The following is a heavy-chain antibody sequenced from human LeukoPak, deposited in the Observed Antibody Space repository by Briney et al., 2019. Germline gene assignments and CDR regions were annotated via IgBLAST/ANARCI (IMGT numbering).Heavy chain of an antibody. CDR2: MNPNSGNT. V-gene: IGHV1-8*03. D-gene: IGHD5-18*01. J-gene: IGHJ4*02. CDR3: ARDPLRYGHGGYYFDY. Sequence: ASVKVSCKASGYTFTSYDINWVRQATGQGLEWMGWMNPNSGNTGYAQKFQGRVTITRNTSISTAYMELSSLRSEDTAVYYCARDPLRYGHGGYYFDYWGQGTLVTVSS. CDR1: GYTFTSYD.